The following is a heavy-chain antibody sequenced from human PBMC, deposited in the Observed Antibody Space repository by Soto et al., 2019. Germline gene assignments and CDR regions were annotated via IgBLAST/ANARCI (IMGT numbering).Heavy chain of an antibody. CDR3: ARDPELLLFDY. V-gene: IGHV1-69*04. CDR2: IIPILGIA. Sequence: SVKVSCKASGGTFSSYTISWVRQAPGQGLEWMGRIIPILGIANYAQKFQGRVTITAGKSTSTAYMELSSLRSEDTAVYYCARDPELLLFDYWGQGTLVTVSS. J-gene: IGHJ4*02. CDR1: GGTFSSYT. D-gene: IGHD2-15*01.